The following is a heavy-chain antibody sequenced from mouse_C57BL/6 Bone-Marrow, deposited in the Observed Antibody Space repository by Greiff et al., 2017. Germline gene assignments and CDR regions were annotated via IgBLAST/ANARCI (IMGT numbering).Heavy chain of an antibody. J-gene: IGHJ4*01. CDR2: INPNYGTT. V-gene: IGHV1-39*01. Sequence: VQLQQSGPELVKPGASVKISCKASGFSFTDYNMNWVKQSNGQSLEWIGVINPNYGTTGYNQQFKGKATLTVDQSSSTAYMQLNSLTSEDAAVDYCASSSSYYYAMDYWGQGTSVTVSS. CDR1: GFSFTDYN. D-gene: IGHD1-1*01. CDR3: ASSSSYYYAMDY.